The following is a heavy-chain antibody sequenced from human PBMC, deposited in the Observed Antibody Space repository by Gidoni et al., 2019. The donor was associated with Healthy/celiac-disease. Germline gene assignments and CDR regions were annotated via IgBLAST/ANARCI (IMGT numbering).Heavy chain of an antibody. Sequence: QVQLVQSGAEVTKPGSSVKVSCKASGATLSSYAISWVRQAPGQGLEWMGGIIPLVGTENYAQKFQGIVMITADESTSTAYMELSSLRSEETAVYYCARSNGVPAAMGAFDIWGQGTMVTVSS. CDR3: ARSNGVPAAMGAFDI. CDR2: IIPLVGTE. CDR1: GATLSSYA. J-gene: IGHJ3*02. D-gene: IGHD2-2*01. V-gene: IGHV1-69*01.